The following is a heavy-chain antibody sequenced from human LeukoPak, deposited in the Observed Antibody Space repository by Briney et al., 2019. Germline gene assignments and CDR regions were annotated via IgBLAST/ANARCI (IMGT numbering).Heavy chain of an antibody. J-gene: IGHJ4*02. CDR3: AKVRQFTAATGTGLDY. CDR1: GFTFSYYG. D-gene: IGHD6-13*01. V-gene: IGHV3-33*06. CDR2: IYHYGSLK. Sequence: GGSLRLSCAASGFTFSYYGMHWVRQAPGKGLDWVAVIYHYGSLKYYADSVRGRFTISRDNSMNTVYLQMNSLRAEDTAVYYCAKVRQFTAATGTGLDYWGQGTLVTVSS.